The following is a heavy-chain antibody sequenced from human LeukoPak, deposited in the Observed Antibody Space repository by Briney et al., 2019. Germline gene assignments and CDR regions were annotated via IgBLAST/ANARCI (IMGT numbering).Heavy chain of an antibody. V-gene: IGHV3-30*03. D-gene: IGHD3-3*01. J-gene: IGHJ5*02. CDR3: TTAGKNFVAWS. CDR2: ISYDGSNK. Sequence: PGGSLRLSCAASGFTFSSYGMHWVRQAPGKGLEWVAVISYDGSNKYYADSVKGRFTISRDNSKNTLYLQMNSLKTEDTAVYYCTTAGKNFVAWSWGQGTLVTVSS. CDR1: GFTFSSYG.